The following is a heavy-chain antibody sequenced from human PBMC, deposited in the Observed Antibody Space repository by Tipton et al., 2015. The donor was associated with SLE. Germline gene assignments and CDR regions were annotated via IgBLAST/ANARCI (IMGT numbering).Heavy chain of an antibody. D-gene: IGHD5-24*01. CDR2: INHSGST. CDR3: AREANYPGFGI. V-gene: IGHV4-38-2*02. J-gene: IGHJ3*02. CDR1: GYSISSGYY. Sequence: TLSLTCAVSGYSISSGYYWSWIRQPPGKGLEWIGEINHSGSTNYNPSLKSRVTISVDTSKNQFSLKLSSVTAADTAVYYCAREANYPGFGIWGQGTMVTVSS.